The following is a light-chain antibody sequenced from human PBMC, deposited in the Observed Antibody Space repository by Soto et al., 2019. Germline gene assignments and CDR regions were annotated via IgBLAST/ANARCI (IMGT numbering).Light chain of an antibody. CDR3: SSFATSGTTVI. V-gene: IGLV2-14*01. CDR2: EVT. CDR1: SSDVGGYNY. Sequence: QSALTQPASVSGSPGQSITISCTGTSSDVGGYNYVSWYQLHPGKAPKLVTYEVTHRPSGISDRFSGSKSGNTASLTISGLQAEDESDYYCSSFATSGTTVIFGGGTKVT. J-gene: IGLJ2*01.